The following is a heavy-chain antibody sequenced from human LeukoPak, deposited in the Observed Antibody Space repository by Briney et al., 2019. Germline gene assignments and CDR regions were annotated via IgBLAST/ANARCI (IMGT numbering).Heavy chain of an antibody. Sequence: PGGSLRLSCAASGFTISRYDIHWVRQPTGKGLEWVSFLSTTGDTYYQDSMKGRFTISRDTVRNSVYLQMNSLRADDTAVYYCTRGGCGRTSCYGDSGLDPGGQGTLVTVSS. D-gene: IGHD2-2*01. CDR3: TRGGCGRTSCYGDSGLDP. J-gene: IGHJ5*02. V-gene: IGHV3-13*01. CDR2: LSTTGDT. CDR1: GFTISRYD.